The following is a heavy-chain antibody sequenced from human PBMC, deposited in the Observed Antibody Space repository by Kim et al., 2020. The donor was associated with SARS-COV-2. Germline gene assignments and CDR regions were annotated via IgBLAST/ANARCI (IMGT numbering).Heavy chain of an antibody. D-gene: IGHD2-15*01. J-gene: IGHJ6*02. V-gene: IGHV3-21*01. CDR3: AREDCSGGSCYSDLSYYYYGMDV. CDR2: ISSSSSYI. CDR1: GFTFSSYS. Sequence: GGSLRLSCAASGFTFSSYSMNWVRQAPGKGLEWVSSISSSSSYIYYADSVKGRFTISRDNAKNSLYMQMNSLRAEDTAVYYCAREDCSGGSCYSDLSYYYYGMDVWGQGTTVTVSS.